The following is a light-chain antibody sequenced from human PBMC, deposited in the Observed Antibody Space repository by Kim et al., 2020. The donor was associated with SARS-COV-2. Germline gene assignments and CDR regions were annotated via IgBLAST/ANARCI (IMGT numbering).Light chain of an antibody. J-gene: IGKJ4*02. CDR1: QTVISRY. CDR3: QQYGPSPFT. V-gene: IGKV3-20*01. Sequence: ENVLTQSPGTLSLSPGERATLSCRASQTVISRYLVWYQQKPGQPPRVLIYDASSRAAGIPDRFSGSGTGTDFTLTISRLEPEDSAVYYCQQYGPSPFTFGEGTKVDIK. CDR2: DAS.